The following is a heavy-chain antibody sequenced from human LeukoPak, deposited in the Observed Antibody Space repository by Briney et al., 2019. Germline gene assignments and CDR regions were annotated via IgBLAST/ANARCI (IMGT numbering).Heavy chain of an antibody. CDR2: IYYSGST. V-gene: IGHV4-38-2*02. J-gene: IGHJ5*02. CDR3: ARFTGWFDP. Sequence: PSETLSLTCTVSGYSISSGYYRSWIRQPPGKGLEWIGYIYYSGSTYYNPSLKSRVSISVDTSTNQFSLKLNSVTAADTAVYYCARFTGWFDPWGQGTLVTVSS. CDR1: GYSISSGYY.